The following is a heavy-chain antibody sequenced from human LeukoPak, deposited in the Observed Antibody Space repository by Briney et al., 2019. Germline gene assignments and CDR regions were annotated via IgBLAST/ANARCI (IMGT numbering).Heavy chain of an antibody. D-gene: IGHD3-22*01. V-gene: IGHV3-74*01. CDR3: SSGCYYGGFDY. J-gene: IGHJ4*02. Sequence: PGGSLRLSCAASGFTFSSYWMHWVRQAPGKGLVWVSRINSDGSSTSYADSVKGRFTISRDNAKNTLYLQMNSLRAEDTAVYYCSSGCYYGGFDYWGQGTLVTVSS. CDR1: GFTFSSYW. CDR2: INSDGSST.